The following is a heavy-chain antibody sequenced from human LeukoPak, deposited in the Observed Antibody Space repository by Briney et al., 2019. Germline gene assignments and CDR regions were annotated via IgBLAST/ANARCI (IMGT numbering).Heavy chain of an antibody. CDR1: GFTFSSYW. CDR2: INGDGSST. CDR3: ARDGQRGGFDP. J-gene: IGHJ5*02. Sequence: GGSLRLSCAASGFTFSSYWVHWVRQAPGKGLVWVSRINGDGSSTSYADSVKGRFTISRDNAKNTLYLQMNSLRAEDTAVYYCARDGQRGGFDPWGQGTLVTVSS. D-gene: IGHD2-15*01. V-gene: IGHV3-74*01.